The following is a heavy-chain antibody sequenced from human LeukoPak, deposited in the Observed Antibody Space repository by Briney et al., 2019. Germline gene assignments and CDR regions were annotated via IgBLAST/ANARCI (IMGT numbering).Heavy chain of an antibody. J-gene: IGHJ3*02. V-gene: IGHV1-2*02. CDR2: INPNSGGT. D-gene: IGHD3-10*01. Sequence: ASVKVSCKASGYTFTGYYMHWVRQAPGQGLEWMGWINPNSGGTNYAQKFQGRVTMTRDTSISTAYMELSRLRSDDTAVYYCARGLWFGELIGAFDIWGQGTMVTVSS. CDR1: GYTFTGYY. CDR3: ARGLWFGELIGAFDI.